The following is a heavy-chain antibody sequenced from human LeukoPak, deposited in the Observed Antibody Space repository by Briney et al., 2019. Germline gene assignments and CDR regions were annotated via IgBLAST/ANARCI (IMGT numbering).Heavy chain of an antibody. V-gene: IGHV3-23*01. CDR3: ATWGSTEGGLDY. CDR2: ISGSGGST. Sequence: GGSLRLSCAASGFTFSSYAMSWVRQAPGKGLEWVSAISGSGGSTYYADSVKGRFTISRDNSKNTLCLQMNSLRAEDTAVYYCATWGSTEGGLDYWGQGTLVTVSS. J-gene: IGHJ4*02. D-gene: IGHD4-17*01. CDR1: GFTFSSYA.